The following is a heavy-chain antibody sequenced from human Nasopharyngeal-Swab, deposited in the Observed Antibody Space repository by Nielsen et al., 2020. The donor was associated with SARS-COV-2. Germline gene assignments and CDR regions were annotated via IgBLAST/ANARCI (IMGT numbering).Heavy chain of an antibody. CDR1: GGSISSGGYY. CDR2: IYYSGST. CDR3: ARTQQLVPFDP. Sequence: SETLSLTCTVSGGSISSGGYYWSWIRQPPGKGLEWIGYIYYSGSTYYNPSLKSRVTISVDTSKNQFSLKLSSVTAADTAVYYCARTQQLVPFDPWGQGTLVTVSS. D-gene: IGHD6-13*01. V-gene: IGHV4-30-4*01. J-gene: IGHJ5*02.